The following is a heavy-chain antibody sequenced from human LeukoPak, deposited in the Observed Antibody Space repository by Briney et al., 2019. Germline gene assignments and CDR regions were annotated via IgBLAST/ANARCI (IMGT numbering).Heavy chain of an antibody. CDR3: ARRSSYYDSSGYYAFDI. CDR2: IYTSGST. V-gene: IGHV4-61*05. CDR1: GGSISSSSDY. D-gene: IGHD3-22*01. J-gene: IGHJ3*02. Sequence: PSETLSLTCTVSGGSISSSSDYWGWIRQPPGKGLEWIGYIYTSGSTNYNPSLKSRVTISVDTSKNQFSLKLSSVTAADTAAYYCARRSSYYDSSGYYAFDIWGQGTMVTVSS.